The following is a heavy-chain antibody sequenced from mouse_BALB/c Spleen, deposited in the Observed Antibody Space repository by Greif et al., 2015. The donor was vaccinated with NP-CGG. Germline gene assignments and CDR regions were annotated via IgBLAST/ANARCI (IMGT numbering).Heavy chain of an antibody. Sequence: QVQLQQSGAELVRPGTSVKVSCKASGYAFTNYLIEWVKQRPGQGLEWIGVINPGSGGTNYNEKLKGKATLTADKSSSTAYMQLSSLTSDDSAVYFCARGDSSGYAMDYWGQGTSVTVSS. V-gene: IGHV1-54*01. CDR3: ARGDSSGYAMDY. CDR2: INPGSGGT. D-gene: IGHD3-2*01. CDR1: GYAFTNYL. J-gene: IGHJ4*01.